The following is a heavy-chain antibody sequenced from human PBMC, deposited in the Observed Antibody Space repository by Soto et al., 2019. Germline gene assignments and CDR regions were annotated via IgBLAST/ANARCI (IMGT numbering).Heavy chain of an antibody. Sequence: EVQLVESGGGLVQPGGSLRLSCAASGFTFSSYWMHWVHQAPGKGLVWVSRINSDGSSTSYADSVKGRFTISRDNAKNTLYLQMNSLRAEDTAMFYCASSLLTPFDYWGQGTLVTVSS. CDR1: GFTFSSYW. D-gene: IGHD7-27*01. CDR2: INSDGSST. J-gene: IGHJ4*02. V-gene: IGHV3-74*01. CDR3: ASSLLTPFDY.